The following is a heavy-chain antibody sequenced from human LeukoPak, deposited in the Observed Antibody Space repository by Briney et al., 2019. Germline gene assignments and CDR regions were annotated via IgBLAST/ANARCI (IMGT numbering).Heavy chain of an antibody. CDR3: ARGGLELPDY. Sequence: PSETLSLTCTVSGGSISSGGYYWSWIRQHPGKGLEWIGYVYYSGSTNYNPSLKSRVTISVDTSKNQFSLKLSSVTAADTAVYYCARGGLELPDYWGQGTLVTVSS. V-gene: IGHV4-61*08. J-gene: IGHJ4*02. D-gene: IGHD1-26*01. CDR2: VYYSGST. CDR1: GGSISSGGYY.